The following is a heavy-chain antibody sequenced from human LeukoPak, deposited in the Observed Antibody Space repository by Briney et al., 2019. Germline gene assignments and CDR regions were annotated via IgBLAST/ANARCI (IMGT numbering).Heavy chain of an antibody. CDR1: GFTFSSYA. CDR2: ISYDGSNK. J-gene: IGHJ3*02. V-gene: IGHV3-30-3*01. Sequence: PGRSLRLSCAASGFTFSSYAMHWVRQAPGKGLEWVAVISYDGSNKYYADSVKGRFTISRDNSKNTLYLQMNSLRAEDTAVYYCARDQVVAAAGPTRWAFDIWGQGTMVTVSS. D-gene: IGHD6-13*01. CDR3: ARDQVVAAAGPTRWAFDI.